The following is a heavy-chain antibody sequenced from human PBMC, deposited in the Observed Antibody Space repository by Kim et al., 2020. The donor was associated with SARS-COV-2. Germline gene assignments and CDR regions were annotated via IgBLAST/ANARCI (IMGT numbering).Heavy chain of an antibody. CDR3: ATDRPSRSSSWDRGGFDY. V-gene: IGHV3-30*02. J-gene: IGHJ4*02. D-gene: IGHD6-13*01. Sequence: KGRFTISRDNAKNTLYLQMNSLRAEDTAVYYCATDRPSRSSSWDRGGFDYWGQGTLVTVSS.